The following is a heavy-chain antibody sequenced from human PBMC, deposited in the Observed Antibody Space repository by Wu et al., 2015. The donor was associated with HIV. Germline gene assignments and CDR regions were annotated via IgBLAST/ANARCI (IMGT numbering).Heavy chain of an antibody. CDR3: ARGDFLISGYSSTWYLDFDY. J-gene: IGHJ4*02. CDR2: INPNSGGT. D-gene: IGHD6-13*01. CDR1: GYTFTGYY. Sequence: QVQLVQSGAEVKKPGASVKVSCKASGYTFTGYYMHWVRQAPGQGLEWMGWINPNSGGTNFAQKFQGRVTMTRDTSINTVYMELSRLRSDDTAVFYXARGDFLISGYSSTWYLDFDYWGQGTRGHR. V-gene: IGHV1-2*02.